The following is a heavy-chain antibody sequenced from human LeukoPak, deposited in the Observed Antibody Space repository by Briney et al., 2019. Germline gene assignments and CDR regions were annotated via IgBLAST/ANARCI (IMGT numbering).Heavy chain of an antibody. J-gene: IGHJ4*02. Sequence: SETLSLTCIFSGGSISSGVYYWSWFGQPPGKALEWIGYIYYSGSTYYNPSLKSRVTISVDTSKNQFSLKLSSVTAADTAVYYCASGYSYGSDYWGQGTLVTVSS. CDR1: GGSISSGVYY. V-gene: IGHV4-31*03. D-gene: IGHD5-18*01. CDR3: ASGYSYGSDY. CDR2: IYYSGST.